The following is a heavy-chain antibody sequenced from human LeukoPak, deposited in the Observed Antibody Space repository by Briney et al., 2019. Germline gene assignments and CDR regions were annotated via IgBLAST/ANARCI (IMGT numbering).Heavy chain of an antibody. D-gene: IGHD6-19*01. CDR3: ARELAVAGFDY. J-gene: IGHJ4*02. V-gene: IGHV3-7*04. CDR2: IKQDGSEK. Sequence: GGSLRLSCAASGFTFNSYWMSWVRQAPGKGLEWVANIKQDGSEKYYVDSVKGRFTISRDNTKNSLYLQMNSLRAEDTAVDYCARELAVAGFDYWGQGTLVTVSS. CDR1: GFTFNSYW.